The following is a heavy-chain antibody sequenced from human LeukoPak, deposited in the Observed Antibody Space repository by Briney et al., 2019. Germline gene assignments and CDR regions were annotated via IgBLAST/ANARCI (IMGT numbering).Heavy chain of an antibody. Sequence: ASVKVSCKASGYTFTGYYMHWVRQAPGQGPEWMGWINPNSGGTNYAQKFQGRVTMTRDTSISTAYMELSRLRSDDTAVYYCARDRNWGNAFDIWGQGTMVTVSS. D-gene: IGHD7-27*01. CDR2: INPNSGGT. CDR1: GYTFTGYY. V-gene: IGHV1-2*02. J-gene: IGHJ3*02. CDR3: ARDRNWGNAFDI.